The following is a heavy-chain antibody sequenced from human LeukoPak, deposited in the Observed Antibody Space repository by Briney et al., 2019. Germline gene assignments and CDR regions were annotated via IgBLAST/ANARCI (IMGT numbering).Heavy chain of an antibody. Sequence: GASVKVSCTASGGTFSSYAISWVRQAPGQGLEWMGRIIPILGIANYAQKFQGRVTITADKSTSTAYMELSSLRSEDTAVYYCARGELGYCSSNSCYPLETFDYWGQGTLVTVSS. J-gene: IGHJ4*02. CDR2: IIPILGIA. CDR3: ARGELGYCSSNSCYPLETFDY. CDR1: GGTFSSYA. D-gene: IGHD2-2*01. V-gene: IGHV1-69*04.